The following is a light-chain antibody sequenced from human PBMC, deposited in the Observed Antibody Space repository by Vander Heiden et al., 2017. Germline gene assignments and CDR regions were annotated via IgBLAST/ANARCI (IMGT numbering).Light chain of an antibody. CDR1: QAISNY. V-gene: IGKV1-17*03. J-gene: IGKJ1*01. CDR3: RQHLIYPFT. Sequence: DIQMTQSPSVMSASIGDTVTITCRASQAISNYLVWFQQKPGKVPKRLIYAASLLQSGVPSRFSGSGSGTDFTLTISSLQPEDSATYYCRQHLIYPFTFGQGTTVEIK. CDR2: AAS.